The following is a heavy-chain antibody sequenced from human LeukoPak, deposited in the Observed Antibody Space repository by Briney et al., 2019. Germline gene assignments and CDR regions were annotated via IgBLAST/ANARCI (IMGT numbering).Heavy chain of an antibody. V-gene: IGHV4-59*08. Sequence: SETLSLTCTVSGGSISSYYWSWIRQPPGKGLEWIGYIYYSGSTNYNPSLKSRVTISVDTSKNQFSLKLSSVTAADTAVYYCARQRTGYGSGSYGWFDPWGQGTLVTVSP. CDR1: GGSISSYY. CDR3: ARQRTGYGSGSYGWFDP. CDR2: IYYSGST. J-gene: IGHJ5*02. D-gene: IGHD3-10*01.